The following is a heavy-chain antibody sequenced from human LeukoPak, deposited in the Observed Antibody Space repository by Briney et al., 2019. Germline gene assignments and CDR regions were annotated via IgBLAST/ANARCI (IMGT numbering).Heavy chain of an antibody. D-gene: IGHD3-10*01. Sequence: SETLSLTCTVSGGSVSSYYWSWIRQPPGKGLEWIGYISYSGSTNYNPSLKSRVTISVDTSKNHFSLKLSSVTAADTAVYCCARRGPPNYFDYWGQGSLVTVSS. CDR1: GGSVSSYY. CDR3: ARRGPPNYFDY. V-gene: IGHV4-59*08. CDR2: ISYSGST. J-gene: IGHJ4*02.